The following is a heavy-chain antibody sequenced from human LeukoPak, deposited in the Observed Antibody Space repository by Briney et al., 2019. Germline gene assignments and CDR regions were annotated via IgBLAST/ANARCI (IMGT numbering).Heavy chain of an antibody. Sequence: GGSLRLSCAASGFTFSSYGMHWVRQAPGKGLEWVAFIRYDGSNKYYADSVKGRFTISRDNSKNSLYLQMNSLRAEDTAVYYCANSHIAVAVYIDYWGQGTLVTASS. CDR2: IRYDGSNK. J-gene: IGHJ4*02. CDR1: GFTFSSYG. D-gene: IGHD6-19*01. V-gene: IGHV3-30*02. CDR3: ANSHIAVAVYIDY.